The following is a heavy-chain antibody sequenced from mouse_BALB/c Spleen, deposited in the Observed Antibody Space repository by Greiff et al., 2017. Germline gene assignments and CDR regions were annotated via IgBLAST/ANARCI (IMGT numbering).Heavy chain of an antibody. J-gene: IGHJ1*01. Sequence: QVQLQQSGAELVKPGASVKLSCKASGYTFTSYYMYWVKQRPGQGLEWIGEINPSNGGTNFNEKFKSKATLTVDKSSSTAYMQLSSLTSEDSAVYYCTRSGGYDWYFDVWGAGTTVTVSS. CDR1: GYTFTSYY. V-gene: IGHV1S81*02. CDR3: TRSGGYDWYFDV. CDR2: INPSNGGT. D-gene: IGHD2-2*01.